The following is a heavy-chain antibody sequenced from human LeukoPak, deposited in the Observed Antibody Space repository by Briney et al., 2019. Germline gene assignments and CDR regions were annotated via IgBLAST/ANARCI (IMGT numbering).Heavy chain of an antibody. CDR3: ARAAYGGNRLFDY. Sequence: GGSLRLSCAASGFTFSSYEMNWVRQAPGKGLEWVSYISSSGSTIYYADSVKGRFTISRDNAKNSLYLRMNSLRAEDTAVYYCARAAYGGNRLFDYWGQGTLVTVSS. CDR2: ISSSGSTI. J-gene: IGHJ4*02. CDR1: GFTFSSYE. D-gene: IGHD4-23*01. V-gene: IGHV3-48*03.